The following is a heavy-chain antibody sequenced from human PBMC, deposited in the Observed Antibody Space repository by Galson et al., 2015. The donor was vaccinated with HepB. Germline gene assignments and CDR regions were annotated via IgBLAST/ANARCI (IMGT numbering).Heavy chain of an antibody. CDR3: ARDHGYCSGGSCSYYFDY. Sequence: SVKVSCKASGGTLSSYTISWVRQAPGQGLEWMGRIIPILGIANYAQKFQGRVTITADKSTSTAYMELSSLRSEDTAVYYCARDHGYCSGGSCSYYFDYWGQGTLVTVSS. V-gene: IGHV1-69*04. D-gene: IGHD2-15*01. J-gene: IGHJ4*02. CDR2: IIPILGIA. CDR1: GGTLSSYT.